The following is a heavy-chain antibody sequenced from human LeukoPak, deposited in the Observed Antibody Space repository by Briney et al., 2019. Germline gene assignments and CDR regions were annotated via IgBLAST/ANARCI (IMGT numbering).Heavy chain of an antibody. CDR1: GGTFSSYA. J-gene: IGHJ6*02. CDR3: ARGKRVAYNSEYYGMDV. CDR2: IIPVFGPA. D-gene: IGHD2-21*01. V-gene: IGHV1-69*13. Sequence: SVKVSCKASGGTFSSYAFSWVRQAPGQGLEWMGGIIPVFGPANYAQKFQGRVTITADEPTSTAYMELRSLRSEDTAVYYCARGKRVAYNSEYYGMDVWGQGTTVTVSS.